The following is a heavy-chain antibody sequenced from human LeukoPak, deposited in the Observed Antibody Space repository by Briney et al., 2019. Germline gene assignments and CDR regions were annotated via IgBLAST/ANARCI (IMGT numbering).Heavy chain of an antibody. CDR3: ARDTLEYSNSPDALDI. CDR2: IGSSGSTV. J-gene: IGHJ3*02. CDR1: GFTFSAYE. D-gene: IGHD4-23*01. V-gene: IGHV3-48*03. Sequence: GGSLRLSCAASGFTFSAYEMNWVRQAPGKGLGWVSYIGSSGSTVYYADSVKGRFTISRDNAKNSLYMQMESLRDEDTAIYYCARDTLEYSNSPDALDIWGQGTMVTVSS.